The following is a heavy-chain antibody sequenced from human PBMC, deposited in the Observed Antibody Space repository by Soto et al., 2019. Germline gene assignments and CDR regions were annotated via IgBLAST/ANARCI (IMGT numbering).Heavy chain of an antibody. CDR1: GGSINSYY. V-gene: IGHV4-59*13. J-gene: IGHJ5*02. CDR2: IYYSGTT. D-gene: IGHD3-16*01. CDR3: TRGRPFGHWFDP. Sequence: PSETLSLTCTVSGGSINSYYWSWIRQPPGKGPEWIGYIYYSGTTNYNPSLKTRVTISLDTSKNQFSLNLSSVTAADTAVYYCTRGRPFGHWFDPWGQGTPVTVSS.